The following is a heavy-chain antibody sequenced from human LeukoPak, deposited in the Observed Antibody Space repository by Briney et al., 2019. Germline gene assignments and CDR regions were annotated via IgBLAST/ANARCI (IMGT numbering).Heavy chain of an antibody. CDR2: IYSGGST. CDR3: ARGYRNHFDY. CDR1: GFAVSSNY. J-gene: IGHJ4*02. Sequence: GGSLRLSCAASGFAVSSNYMSWIRQAPGKGLEWVSVIYSGGSTYYADSVKGRFTISRHNSKNTLYLQMNSLRAEDTAVYYCARGYRNHFDYWGQGTLVTVSS. D-gene: IGHD2-2*02. V-gene: IGHV3-53*04.